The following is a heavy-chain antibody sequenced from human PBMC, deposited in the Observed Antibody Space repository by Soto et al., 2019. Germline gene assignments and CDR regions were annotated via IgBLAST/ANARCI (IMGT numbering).Heavy chain of an antibody. CDR2: ISAYNGNT. D-gene: IGHD5-12*01. Sequence: ASVKVSCKASGYTFTSYGISWVRQAPGQGLEWMGWISAYNGNTNYAQKFQGRVTMTRDTSTGTVHMELSSLRSEDTAVYYCARVPPNSGYDAFDIWGQGTMVTVSS. J-gene: IGHJ3*02. CDR3: ARVPPNSGYDAFDI. V-gene: IGHV1-18*01. CDR1: GYTFTSYG.